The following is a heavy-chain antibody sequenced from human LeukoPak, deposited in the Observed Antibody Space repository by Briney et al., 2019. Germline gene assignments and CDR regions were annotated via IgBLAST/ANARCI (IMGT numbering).Heavy chain of an antibody. CDR3: ARDPDGDYDFDY. D-gene: IGHD4-17*01. CDR2: VNRDGSET. CDR1: GFTLSNHW. Sequence: GGSLRLSCAASGFTLSNHWMTWVRQVPGRGPEWVANVNRDGSETYYLDSVKGRFTVSRDTAKSSLYLQMNGLRVEDTAIYFCARDPDGDYDFDYWGQGTLVTVSS. V-gene: IGHV3-7*01. J-gene: IGHJ4*02.